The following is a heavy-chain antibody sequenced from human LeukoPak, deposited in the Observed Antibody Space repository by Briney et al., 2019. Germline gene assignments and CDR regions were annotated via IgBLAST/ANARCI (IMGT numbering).Heavy chain of an antibody. CDR2: INHSGST. CDR3: ARGLGVTRDDAFDI. J-gene: IGHJ3*02. CDR1: GGSFSGYY. D-gene: IGHD3-16*01. V-gene: IGHV4-34*01. Sequence: SETLSLTCAVYGGSFSGYYWSWIRQPPGKGLEWIGEINHSGSTNYNPSLKSRVTISVDTSKNQFSLKLSSVTAADTAVYYCARGLGVTRDDAFDIWGQGTMVTVSS.